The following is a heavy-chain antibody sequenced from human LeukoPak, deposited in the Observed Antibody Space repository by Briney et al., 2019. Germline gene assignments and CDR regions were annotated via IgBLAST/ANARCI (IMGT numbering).Heavy chain of an antibody. D-gene: IGHD3-10*01. CDR3: ARDRRVYGSGPHSQPVNWFDP. Sequence: ASVKVSCKVSGYTLTELSMHWVRQAPGKGLEWMGGFDPEDGETIYAQKFQGRVTMTEDTSTDTAYMELSSLRSEDTAVYYCARDRRVYGSGPHSQPVNWFDPWGQGTLVTVSS. CDR1: GYTLTELS. V-gene: IGHV1-24*01. CDR2: FDPEDGET. J-gene: IGHJ5*02.